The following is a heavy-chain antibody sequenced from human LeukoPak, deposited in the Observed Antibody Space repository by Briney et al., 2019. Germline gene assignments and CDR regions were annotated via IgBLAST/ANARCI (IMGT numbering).Heavy chain of an antibody. Sequence: SETLSLTCAVSGGSISSSNWWSWVRQPPGKGLEWIGQIYHSGSTNYNPSLKSRVTISVDKSKNQFSLKLRAVTAADTAVYYCARPLSLGYCSGGSCYGRGAWFDRWGQGTLVTVSS. CDR3: ARPLSLGYCSGGSCYGRGAWFDR. J-gene: IGHJ5*02. V-gene: IGHV4-4*02. CDR2: IYHSGST. CDR1: GGSISSSNW. D-gene: IGHD2-15*01.